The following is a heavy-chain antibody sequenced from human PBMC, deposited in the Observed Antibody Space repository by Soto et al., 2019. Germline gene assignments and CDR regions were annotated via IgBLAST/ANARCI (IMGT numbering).Heavy chain of an antibody. D-gene: IGHD3-16*01. CDR2: ISYDGSNK. CDR1: GFTFSSYG. CDR3: AKAGGGDDYYYMDV. J-gene: IGHJ6*03. Sequence: QVQLVESGGGVVQPGRSLRLSCAASGFTFSSYGMHWVRQAPGKGLEWVAVISYDGSNKYYADSVKGRFTISRDNSKNPLYLQMNRLGAEDTAVYYCAKAGGGDDYYYMDVWGKGTTVTVSS. V-gene: IGHV3-30*18.